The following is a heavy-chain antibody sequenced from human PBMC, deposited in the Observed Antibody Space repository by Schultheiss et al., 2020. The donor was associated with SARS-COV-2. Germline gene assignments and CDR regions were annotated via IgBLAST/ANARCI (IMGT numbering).Heavy chain of an antibody. V-gene: IGHV4-59*08. Sequence: SETLSLTCTVSGGSISSYYWSWIRQPPGKGLEWIGYIYYSGSTNYNPSLKSRVTISVDTSKNQFSLKLSSVTAADTAVYYCARRRYYYDSSGYYSGGLDYWGQGTLVTV. CDR3: ARRRYYYDSSGYYSGGLDY. CDR1: GGSISSYY. J-gene: IGHJ4*02. CDR2: IYYSGST. D-gene: IGHD3-22*01.